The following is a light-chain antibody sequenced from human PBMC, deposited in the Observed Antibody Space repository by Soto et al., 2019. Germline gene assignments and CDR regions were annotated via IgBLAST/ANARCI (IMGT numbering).Light chain of an antibody. CDR3: QQVNSYPFT. CDR2: TAS. V-gene: IGKV1-9*01. J-gene: IGKJ3*01. CDR1: QGISSY. Sequence: DIQLTQSPSFLSASAGDRVTITCRASQGISSYLAWYQQKPGKAPNLLIYTASTLQSGVPSRFSGSGSGTEFTLTISSLQPEDLATDYCQQVNSYPFTFGHGTKVDLK.